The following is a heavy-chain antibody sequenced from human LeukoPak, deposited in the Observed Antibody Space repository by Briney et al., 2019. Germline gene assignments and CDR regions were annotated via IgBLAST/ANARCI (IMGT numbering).Heavy chain of an antibody. CDR2: VSYDGNTK. CDR3: AKEKYNWNGYFDH. V-gene: IGHV3-30*18. CDR1: GFTFSSNG. J-gene: IGHJ4*02. D-gene: IGHD1-1*01. Sequence: GGSLRLSCAASGFTFSSNGIHWVRQAPGKGLEWVAVVSYDGNTKYYADSVKGRFTISRDNSTNIRYLQMNSLRAEDTAVYHCAKEKYNWNGYFDHWGQGTLVTVSS.